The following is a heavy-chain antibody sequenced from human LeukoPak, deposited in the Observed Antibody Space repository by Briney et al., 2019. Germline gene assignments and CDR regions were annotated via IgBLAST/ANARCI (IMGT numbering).Heavy chain of an antibody. CDR2: VYPGDSDT. CDR1: GYNFAAYW. J-gene: IGHJ4*02. D-gene: IGHD4-17*01. V-gene: IGHV5-51*01. CDR3: ARSSDYVFDY. Sequence: GESLKISCKGSGYNFAAYWIGWVRQMPGKGLEWMGVVYPGDSDTRYSPSFQGQVTISADESISTAHLQWSSLKASDTAMYYCARSSDYVFDYWGQGTLVTVSS.